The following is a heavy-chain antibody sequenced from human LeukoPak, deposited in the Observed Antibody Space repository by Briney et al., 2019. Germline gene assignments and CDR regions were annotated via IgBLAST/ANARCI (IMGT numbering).Heavy chain of an antibody. D-gene: IGHD6-13*01. Sequence: GGSLRLSCAASGFTFSNYWMTWVRQAPGKGVEWVANIKQDGSQIYYVDSVKGRLTISRDNAKNSVYLQVNSLRVEDTAVYHCARIGYSSSSLDYWGQGALVIVSS. CDR2: IKQDGSQI. CDR3: ARIGYSSSSLDY. J-gene: IGHJ4*02. CDR1: GFTFSNYW. V-gene: IGHV3-7*01.